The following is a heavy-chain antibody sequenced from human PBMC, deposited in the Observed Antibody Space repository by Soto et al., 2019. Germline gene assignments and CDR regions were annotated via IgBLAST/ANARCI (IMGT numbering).Heavy chain of an antibody. D-gene: IGHD1-7*01. Sequence: QVQLVQSGAELRDPGASVKVSCKASGYIFTDYYVHWVRQAPGQEPEWLGWINPNTGGTNYAQRFQGRVTMSGATSISTAYMELCRLRSDDTAVFYCARSGTGPTYLDFCGQGTLVTVSS. CDR2: INPNTGGT. J-gene: IGHJ4*02. CDR3: ARSGTGPTYLDF. CDR1: GYIFTDYY. V-gene: IGHV1-2*02.